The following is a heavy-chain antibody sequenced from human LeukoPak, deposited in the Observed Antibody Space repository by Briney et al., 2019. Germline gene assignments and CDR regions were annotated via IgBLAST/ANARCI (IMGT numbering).Heavy chain of an antibody. CDR3: ASFGLYYYDSSGYYANWFDP. D-gene: IGHD3-22*01. CDR1: GGSFSGYY. V-gene: IGHV4-34*01. J-gene: IGHJ5*02. Sequence: PSETLSLTCAVYGGSFSGYYWSWIRQPPGKGLEWIGSIYYSGSTYYNPSLKSRVTISVDTSKNQFSLKLSSVTAADTAVYYCASFGLYYYDSSGYYANWFDPWGQGTLVTVSS. CDR2: IYYSGST.